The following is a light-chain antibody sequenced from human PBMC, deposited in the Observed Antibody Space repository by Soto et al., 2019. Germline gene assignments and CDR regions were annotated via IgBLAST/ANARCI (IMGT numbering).Light chain of an antibody. CDR3: SSYTSSSTYVV. CDR2: DVS. J-gene: IGLJ2*01. Sequence: QSALTQPASVSGSPGQSITISCTGTSSDVGGYNYVSWYQQHSGKAPKLMIYDVSNRPSGVSNRFSGSKSGNTASLTISGLQAEDEADYYCSSYTSSSTYVVFGGGTKVTVL. CDR1: SSDVGGYNY. V-gene: IGLV2-14*01.